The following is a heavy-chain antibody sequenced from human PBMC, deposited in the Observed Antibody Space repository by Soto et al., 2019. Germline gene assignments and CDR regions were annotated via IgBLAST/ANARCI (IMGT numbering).Heavy chain of an antibody. CDR2: ISGSGGST. CDR3: AKGGYDFWSGYGSQYYYYMDV. V-gene: IGHV3-23*01. CDR1: GFTFSSYA. Sequence: PGGSLRLSCAASGFTFSSYAMSWVRQAPGKGLEWVSAISGSGGSTYYADSVKGRFTISRDNSKNTLYLQMNSLRAEDTAVYYCAKGGYDFWSGYGSQYYYYMDVWGKGTTVTVSS. D-gene: IGHD3-3*01. J-gene: IGHJ6*03.